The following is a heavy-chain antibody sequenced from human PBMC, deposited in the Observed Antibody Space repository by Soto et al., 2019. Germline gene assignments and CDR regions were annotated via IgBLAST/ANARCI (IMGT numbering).Heavy chain of an antibody. Sequence: SETLSLTCTVSGGSITAGGYYWSWIRQHPGKGLEWIGYIANSGNTYYNPSLKSRVTISVDTSKNQFSLKLSSVTAADTAVYHCARTKYYYDSSGYEREYYFDYWGQGTLVTVSS. CDR1: GGSITAGGYY. V-gene: IGHV4-31*03. D-gene: IGHD3-22*01. J-gene: IGHJ4*02. CDR2: IANSGNT. CDR3: ARTKYYYDSSGYEREYYFDY.